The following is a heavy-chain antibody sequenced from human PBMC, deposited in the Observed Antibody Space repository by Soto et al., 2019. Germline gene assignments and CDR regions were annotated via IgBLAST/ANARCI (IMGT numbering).Heavy chain of an antibody. CDR2: ISSSSSYI. V-gene: IGHV3-21*01. J-gene: IGHJ6*02. CDR1: GFTFSSYS. CDR3: AREAYYDILTGFGSYYYGMDV. Sequence: SGGSLRLSCAASGFTFSSYSMNWVRQAPGKGLEWVSSISSSSSYIYYADSVKGRFTISRDNAKNSLYLKMNSPRAEDTDVYYCAREAYYDILTGFGSYYYGMDVWGQGTTVTVSS. D-gene: IGHD3-9*01.